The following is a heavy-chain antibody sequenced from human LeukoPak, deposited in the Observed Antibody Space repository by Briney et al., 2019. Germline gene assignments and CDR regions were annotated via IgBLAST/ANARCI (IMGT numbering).Heavy chain of an antibody. CDR1: GFTFSTYA. CDR2: ISGSGDKT. V-gene: IGHV3-23*01. Sequence: GGSLRLSCAASGFTFSTYAMSWVRQAPGKGLEWVTAISGSGDKTYYADSVKGRFTISRDNSKKTLYLQMNSLRAEDTAVYYCAKDYLGGSYSFDYWGQGTLATVSS. D-gene: IGHD1-26*01. CDR3: AKDYLGGSYSFDY. J-gene: IGHJ4*02.